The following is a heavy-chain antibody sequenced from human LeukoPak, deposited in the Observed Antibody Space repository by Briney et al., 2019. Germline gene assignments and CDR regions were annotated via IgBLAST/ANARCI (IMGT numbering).Heavy chain of an antibody. CDR3: ARSLRRPRGEANDY. V-gene: IGHV4-34*01. J-gene: IGHJ4*02. CDR1: GGSFSGYY. Sequence: PSETLSLTCAVYGGSFSGYYWSWIRQPPGKGLEWIGEINHSGSTNYNPSLKSRVTISVDTSKNQFSLKLSSVTAADTAVYYCARSLRRPRGEANDYWGQGTLVTVSS. D-gene: IGHD3-16*01. CDR2: INHSGST.